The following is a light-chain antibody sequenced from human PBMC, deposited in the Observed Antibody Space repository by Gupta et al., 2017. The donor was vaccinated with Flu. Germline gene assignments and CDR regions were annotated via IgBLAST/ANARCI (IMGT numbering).Light chain of an antibody. CDR2: AAS. Sequence: PSSLSASTGDRVTITCRASQGISSYLAWYQQKPGKAPKLLIYAASTLQSGVPSRFSGSGSGTDFTLTISCLQSEDFASYYCQQYYSYPWMFGQGTKVEIK. CDR3: QQYYSYPWM. J-gene: IGKJ1*01. V-gene: IGKV1-8*01. CDR1: QGISSY.